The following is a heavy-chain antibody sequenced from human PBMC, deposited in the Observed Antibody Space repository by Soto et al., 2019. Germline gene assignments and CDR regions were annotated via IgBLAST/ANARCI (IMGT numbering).Heavy chain of an antibody. D-gene: IGHD1-7*01. Sequence: SETLSLTCTVSGGSISSYYWSWIRQPPGKGLEWIGYIYYSGSTNYNPSLKSRVTISVDTSKNQFSLKLSSVTAADTAVYYCASSALNYLRKASAGEDDAFDIWGQGTMVTVSS. V-gene: IGHV4-59*08. J-gene: IGHJ3*02. CDR2: IYYSGST. CDR1: GGSISSYY. CDR3: ASSALNYLRKASAGEDDAFDI.